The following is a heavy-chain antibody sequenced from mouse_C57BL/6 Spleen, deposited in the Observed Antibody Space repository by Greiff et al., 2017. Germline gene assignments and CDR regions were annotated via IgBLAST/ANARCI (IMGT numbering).Heavy chain of an antibody. V-gene: IGHV1-80*01. CDR3: AGGGGSRYYFDY. CDR1: GYAFSSYW. CDR2: IYPGDGDT. J-gene: IGHJ2*01. Sequence: QVHVKQSGAELVKPGASVKISCKASGYAFSSYWMNWVKQRPGKGLEWIGQIYPGDGDTNYNGKFKGKATLTADKSSSTAYMQLSSLTSEDSAVYFCAGGGGSRYYFDYWGQGTTLTVSS. D-gene: IGHD1-1*01.